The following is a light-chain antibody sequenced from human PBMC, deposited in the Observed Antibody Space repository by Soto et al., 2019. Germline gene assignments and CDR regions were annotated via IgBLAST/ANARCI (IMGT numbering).Light chain of an antibody. J-gene: IGKJ2*01. V-gene: IGKV1-39*01. Sequence: DIQMTQSPSSLSASVGDRVTITCRASQSISSYLNWYQQKPGKAPKLLIYAASSLQSGVPSRFSGSGSGTDFTLSISSRQPEDFATYYCQQSYRTPRTFGQGTKLEIK. CDR1: QSISSY. CDR3: QQSYRTPRT. CDR2: AAS.